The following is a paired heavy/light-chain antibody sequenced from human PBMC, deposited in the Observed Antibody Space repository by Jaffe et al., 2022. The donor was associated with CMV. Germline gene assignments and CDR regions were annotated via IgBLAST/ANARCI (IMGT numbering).Heavy chain of an antibody. D-gene: IGHD6-19*01. V-gene: IGHV3-21*01. CDR3: ARDLHTRYSSGWYPEAKSSDAFDI. J-gene: IGHJ3*02. CDR2: ISSSSSYI. Sequence: EVQLVESGGGLVKPGGSLRLSCAASGFTFSSYSMNWVRQAPGKGLEWVSSISSSSSYIYYADSVKGRFTISRDNAKNSLYLQMNSLRAEDTAVYYCARDLHTRYSSGWYPEAKSSDAFDIWGQGTMVTVSS. CDR1: GFTFSSYS.
Light chain of an antibody. V-gene: IGLV4-69*01. CDR1: SGHSSYA. CDR2: LNSDGSH. Sequence: QLVLTQSPSASASLGASVKLTCTLSSGHSSYAIAWHQQQPEKGPRYLMKLNSDGSHSKGDGIPDRFSGSSSGAERYLTISSLQSEDEADYYCQTWGTGIHVFGTGTKVTVL. J-gene: IGLJ1*01. CDR3: QTWGTGIHV.